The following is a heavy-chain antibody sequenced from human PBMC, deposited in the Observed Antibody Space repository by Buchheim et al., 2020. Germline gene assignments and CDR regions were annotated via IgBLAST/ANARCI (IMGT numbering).Heavy chain of an antibody. CDR3: ARFGAYSNYIDFDY. D-gene: IGHD4-11*01. CDR1: GFTFSSYA. V-gene: IGHV3-30*04. Sequence: QVQLVESGGGVVQPGRSLRLSCAASGFTFSSYAMHWVRQAPGKGLEWVAVISYDGSNKYYADSVKGRFTISRDNSKNTLYLQMNSLRAEDTAVYYCARFGAYSNYIDFDYWGQGTL. CDR2: ISYDGSNK. J-gene: IGHJ4*02.